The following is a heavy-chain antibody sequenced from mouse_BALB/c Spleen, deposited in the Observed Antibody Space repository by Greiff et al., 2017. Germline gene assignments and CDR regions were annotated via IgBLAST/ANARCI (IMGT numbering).Heavy chain of an antibody. D-gene: IGHD2-1*01. CDR1: GFTFSSFT. J-gene: IGHJ4*01. Sequence: EVKLVESGGGLVQPGGSLKLSCAASGFTFSSFTMSWVRQTPEKRLEWVAYISNGGGSTYYPDTVKGRFTISRDNAKNTLYLQMSSLKSEDTAMYYCARHEGYYGNYKAMDYWGQGTSVTVSS. CDR3: ARHEGYYGNYKAMDY. V-gene: IGHV5-12-2*01. CDR2: ISNGGGST.